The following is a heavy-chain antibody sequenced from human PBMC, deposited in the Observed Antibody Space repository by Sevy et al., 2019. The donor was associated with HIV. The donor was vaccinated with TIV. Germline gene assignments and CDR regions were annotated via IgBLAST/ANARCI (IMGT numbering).Heavy chain of an antibody. J-gene: IGHJ4*02. D-gene: IGHD2-8*01. CDR3: AKGGYCSNGACYTDFDY. CDR2: ITGSGSNT. Sequence: GESLKISCAASGFTFSSYAMSWVRQAPGKGLEWVSAITGSGSNTYYADSVKGRFTISRDNSKNMLYLQMNTLGAEDTAVYYCAKGGYCSNGACYTDFDYWGQGTLVTVSS. CDR1: GFTFSSYA. V-gene: IGHV3-23*01.